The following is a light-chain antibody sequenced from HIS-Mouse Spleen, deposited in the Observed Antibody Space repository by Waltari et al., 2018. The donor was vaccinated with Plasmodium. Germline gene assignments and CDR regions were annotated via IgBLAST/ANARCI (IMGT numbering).Light chain of an antibody. J-gene: IGKJ2*01. CDR2: AAS. CDR3: QQYYSYPYT. Sequence: AIRMTQSPSSFSASTGDRVTITCRASQGISSYLAWYQQKPGKAPKLLIYAASMLQSGVPSRFSGSGSGTDFTLTISCLHSEDFATYYCQQYYSYPYTFGQGTKLEIK. V-gene: IGKV1-8*01. CDR1: QGISSY.